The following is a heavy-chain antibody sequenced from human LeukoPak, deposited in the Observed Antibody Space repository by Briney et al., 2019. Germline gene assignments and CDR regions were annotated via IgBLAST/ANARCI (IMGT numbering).Heavy chain of an antibody. D-gene: IGHD5-18*01. CDR3: APRGDIEHSYVYEKWFDP. V-gene: IGHV4-34*01. CDR1: GGSFSAYY. CDR2: INHSGSS. Sequence: SETLSLTCAVYGGSFSAYYWTWIRQPPGKGLEWIGEINHSGSSNYNSSLRSRVTISVDTSYKQFSLRLSSVTAADTAVYYCAPRGDIEHSYVYEKWFDPWGQRTRVTVSS. J-gene: IGHJ5*02.